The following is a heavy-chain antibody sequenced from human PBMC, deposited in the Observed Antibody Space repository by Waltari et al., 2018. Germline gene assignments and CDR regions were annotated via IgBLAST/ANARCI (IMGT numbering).Heavy chain of an antibody. CDR1: GGTFSSYA. J-gene: IGHJ4*02. CDR3: ARGWPSSLIDY. Sequence: QVQLVQSGAEVKKPGSSLTVSCKASGGTFSSYAIRWVRKAPGQGLEWMGGIIPIFGTANYAQKFQGRVTITADESTSTAYMELSSLRSEDTAVYYCARGWPSSLIDYWGQGTLVTVSS. V-gene: IGHV1-69*01. CDR2: IIPIFGTA.